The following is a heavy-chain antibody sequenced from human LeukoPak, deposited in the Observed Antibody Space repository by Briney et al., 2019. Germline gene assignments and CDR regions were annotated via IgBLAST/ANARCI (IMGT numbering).Heavy chain of an antibody. J-gene: IGHJ4*02. Sequence: GGSLRLSCGASGFTFSTCAMNWVRQAPGKGLEWVSYISSSGSTIYYADSVKGRFTISRDNAKNSLYLQMNSLRAEDTAVYYCARDHYYGSGSYFVYWGQGTLVTVSS. CDR1: GFTFSTCA. CDR2: ISSSGSTI. D-gene: IGHD3-10*01. V-gene: IGHV3-48*03. CDR3: ARDHYYGSGSYFVY.